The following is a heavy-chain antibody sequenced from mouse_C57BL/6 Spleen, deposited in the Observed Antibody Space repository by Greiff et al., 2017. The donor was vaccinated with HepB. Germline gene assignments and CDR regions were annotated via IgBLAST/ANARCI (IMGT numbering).Heavy chain of an antibody. V-gene: IGHV1-55*01. CDR2: IYPGSGST. CDR1: GYTFTSYW. Sequence: QVHVKQPGAELVKPGASVKMSCKASGYTFTSYWITWVKQRPGQGLEWIGDIYPGSGSTNYNEKFKSKATLTVDTSSSTAYMQLSSLTSEDSAVYYCARDLRDYWGQGTTLTVSS. CDR3: ARDLRDY. J-gene: IGHJ2*01.